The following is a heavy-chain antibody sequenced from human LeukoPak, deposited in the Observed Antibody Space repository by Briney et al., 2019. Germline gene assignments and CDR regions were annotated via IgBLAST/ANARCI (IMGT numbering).Heavy chain of an antibody. J-gene: IGHJ4*02. D-gene: IGHD2-2*01. Sequence: QTGGSLRLSCAASGFTFSNSAMSWVRQAPGKGLEWVSAVSGSVDRTYYAGSVKGRFTISRDNSKNTLYLQMNSLRAEDTAVYYCAKLTSLWGQGTLVTVSS. CDR2: VSGSVDRT. CDR1: GFTFSNSA. V-gene: IGHV3-23*01. CDR3: AKLTSL.